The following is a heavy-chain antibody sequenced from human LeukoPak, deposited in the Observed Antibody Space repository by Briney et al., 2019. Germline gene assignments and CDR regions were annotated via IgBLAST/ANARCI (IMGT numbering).Heavy chain of an antibody. CDR1: GFTFSSYA. J-gene: IGHJ3*02. D-gene: IGHD3-16*01. CDR2: ISGSGGST. V-gene: IGHV3-23*01. Sequence: GGSLRLSCAASGFTFSSYAMTWVRQAPGKGPEWVSAISGSGGSTYDADSVKGRFTISRDNSKNTLYLQMSSLRAEDTALYYCAKRIYYDYVWGSSSGAFDMWGQGTMVTVSS. CDR3: AKRIYYDYVWGSSSGAFDM.